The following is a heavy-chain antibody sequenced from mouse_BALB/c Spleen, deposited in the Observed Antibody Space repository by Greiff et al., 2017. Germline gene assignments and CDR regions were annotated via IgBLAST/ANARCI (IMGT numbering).Heavy chain of an antibody. CDR1: GFTFRSFG. CDR2: ISSGSSTI. D-gene: IGHD2-1*01. J-gene: IGHJ4*01. V-gene: IGHV5-17*02. CDR3: ARANYGTMVY. Sequence: QGVESGGGLVQPGGSRKLSCAASGFTFRSFGMHWVRQAPGKGLEWVAYISSGSSTIYYADTVKGRFTISRDNPKNTLFLQMTSLRTEDTAMYYCARANYGTMVYWGQGTSVTVSA.